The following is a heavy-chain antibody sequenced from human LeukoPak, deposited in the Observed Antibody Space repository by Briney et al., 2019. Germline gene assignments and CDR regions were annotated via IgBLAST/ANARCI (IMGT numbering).Heavy chain of an antibody. V-gene: IGHV3-48*04. Sequence: PGGSLRLSCAASGFTFSSYSMNWVRQAPGKGLEWVSYISSSSSTIYYADSVKGRFTISRDNAKNSLYLQMNSLRAEDTAVYYCARDYRPGDFWSGYWNYYYYYYMDVWGKGTTVTVSS. J-gene: IGHJ6*03. D-gene: IGHD3-3*01. CDR2: ISSSSSTI. CDR3: ARDYRPGDFWSGYWNYYYYYYMDV. CDR1: GFTFSSYS.